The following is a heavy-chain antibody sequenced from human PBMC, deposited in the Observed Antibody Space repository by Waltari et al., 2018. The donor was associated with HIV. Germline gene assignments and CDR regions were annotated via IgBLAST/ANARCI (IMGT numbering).Heavy chain of an antibody. CDR3: ARDRIQMMDGMDV. J-gene: IGHJ6*02. V-gene: IGHV3-53*01. Sequence: EVQLVESGGGLIQPGGSLRLSCAASGFTVSSNYMSWVRQAPGKGLEWVSVIYSGGSTYYADSVKGRFTISRDNSKNTLYLQMNSLRAEDTAVYYCARDRIQMMDGMDVWGQGTTVTVSS. CDR1: GFTVSSNY. D-gene: IGHD3-16*01. CDR2: IYSGGST.